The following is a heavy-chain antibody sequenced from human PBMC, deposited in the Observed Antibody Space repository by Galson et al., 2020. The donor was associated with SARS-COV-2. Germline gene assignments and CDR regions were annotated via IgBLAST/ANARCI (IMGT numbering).Heavy chain of an antibody. CDR2: ISSTGHII. J-gene: IGHJ6*02. Sequence: GGSLRLSCAASGFTFSSYSMNWVRQAPGKGLEYLAYISSTGHIINYGDSVKGRFTISRDNAKNSVYLQMNNLRGDDTAVYYCARDIDSDSSYDYYGMDVWGQGTTVSVSS. D-gene: IGHD1-26*01. V-gene: IGHV3-48*01. CDR3: ARDIDSDSSYDYYGMDV. CDR1: GFTFSSYS.